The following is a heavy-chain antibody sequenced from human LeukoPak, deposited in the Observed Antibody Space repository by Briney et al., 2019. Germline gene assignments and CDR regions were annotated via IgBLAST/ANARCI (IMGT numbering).Heavy chain of an antibody. J-gene: IGHJ4*02. D-gene: IGHD5-18*01. CDR2: ISAYNGNT. CDR3: ARDPFDSEDTAITFDY. Sequence: GSSVKVSCKASGGTFSSYAISWVRQAPGQGLEWMGWISAYNGNTNYAQRLQGRVTMTTDTSTSTAYMELRSLRSDDTAVYYCARDPFDSEDTAITFDYWGQGTLVTVSS. V-gene: IGHV1-18*01. CDR1: GGTFSSYA.